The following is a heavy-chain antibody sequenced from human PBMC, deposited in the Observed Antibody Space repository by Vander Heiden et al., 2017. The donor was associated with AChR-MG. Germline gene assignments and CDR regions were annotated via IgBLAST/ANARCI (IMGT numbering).Heavy chain of an antibody. D-gene: IGHD6-13*01. J-gene: IGHJ5*02. Sequence: EVQLVESGGGLVQPGGSLRLSCAASGFSFSDYSMNWVRQAPGKGLEWVSYISASSRTNYYADSVRGRFTISRDNAKNSLYLQMNSLRDEDTAVYYCAREGEYSSSWIPNNWFDPWGQGTLVTVSS. V-gene: IGHV3-48*02. CDR1: GFSFSDYS. CDR2: ISASSRTN. CDR3: AREGEYSSSWIPNNWFDP.